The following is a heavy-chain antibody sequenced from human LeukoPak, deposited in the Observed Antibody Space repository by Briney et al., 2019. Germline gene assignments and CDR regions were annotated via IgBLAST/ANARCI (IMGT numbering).Heavy chain of an antibody. J-gene: IGHJ3*02. V-gene: IGHV1-24*01. CDR2: FDPEDGET. D-gene: IGHD2-15*01. Sequence: ASVKVSCKVSGYTLTELSLHWVRQAPGKGLEWMGRFDPEDGETIYARKFQGRVTMTEDTSTDTAYMELSSLRSEDTAVYYCARGELPSLLDAFDIWGQGTMVTVSS. CDR3: ARGELPSLLDAFDI. CDR1: GYTLTELS.